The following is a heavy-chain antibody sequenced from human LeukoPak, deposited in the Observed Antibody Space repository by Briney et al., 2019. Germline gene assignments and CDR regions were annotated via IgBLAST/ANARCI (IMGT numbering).Heavy chain of an antibody. CDR3: AKDQVPSATMVRGVIMLLDY. D-gene: IGHD3-10*01. Sequence: GGSLRLSCAASGFTFSSYGMHWVRQAPGKGLKWVAVISYDGSNKYYADSVKGRFTISRDNSKNTLYLQMNSLRAEDTAVYYCAKDQVPSATMVRGVIMLLDYWGQGTLVTVSS. V-gene: IGHV3-30*18. CDR2: ISYDGSNK. CDR1: GFTFSSYG. J-gene: IGHJ4*02.